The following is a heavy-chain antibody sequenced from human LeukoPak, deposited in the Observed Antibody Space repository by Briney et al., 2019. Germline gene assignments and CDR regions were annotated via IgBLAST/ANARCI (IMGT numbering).Heavy chain of an antibody. CDR1: GFTASSNY. J-gene: IGHJ4*02. Sequence: GGSLRLSCAASGFTASSNYMSWVRQAPGKGLEWVSVIYSGGSTYYADSVKGRFTISRDNSKNTLYLQMNSLRAEDTAVYYCAREGVAYYYDSSGYQGGYFDYWGQGTLVTVSS. D-gene: IGHD3-22*01. V-gene: IGHV3-53*01. CDR2: IYSGGST. CDR3: AREGVAYYYDSSGYQGGYFDY.